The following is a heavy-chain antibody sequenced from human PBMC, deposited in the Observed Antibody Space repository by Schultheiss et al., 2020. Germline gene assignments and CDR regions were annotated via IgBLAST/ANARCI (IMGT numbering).Heavy chain of an antibody. V-gene: IGHV4-59*01. Sequence: SETLSLTCSVSGGSISRNYWSWIRQPPGKGLEWIGYIYYRGSPNYNPSFKSRVTTSEDTSRNQFSLRLSSVTAADTVVCYCARQSSGWLIDYWGQGTLVTVSS. CDR2: IYYRGSP. D-gene: IGHD6-19*01. CDR1: GGSISRNY. CDR3: ARQSSGWLIDY. J-gene: IGHJ4*02.